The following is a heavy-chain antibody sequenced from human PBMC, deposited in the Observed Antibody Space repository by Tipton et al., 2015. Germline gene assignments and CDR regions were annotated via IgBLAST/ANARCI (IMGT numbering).Heavy chain of an antibody. CDR2: ISSSSSTI. V-gene: IGHV3-48*02. Sequence: SGFTFSSYSMNWVRQAPGKGLEWVSYISSSSSTIYYADSVKGRFTISRDNAKNSLYLQMNSLRDEDTAVYYCARARGRHGGLFDSWGQGILVTVSP. D-gene: IGHD4-23*01. CDR3: ARARGRHGGLFDS. J-gene: IGHJ4*02. CDR1: GFTFSSYS.